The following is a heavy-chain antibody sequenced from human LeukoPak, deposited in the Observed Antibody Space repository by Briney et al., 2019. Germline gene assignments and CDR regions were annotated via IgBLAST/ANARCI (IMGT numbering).Heavy chain of an antibody. D-gene: IGHD6-19*01. V-gene: IGHV3-48*01. CDR2: ISSGSTTI. CDR1: GFTFSSYS. J-gene: IGHJ4*02. Sequence: GGSLRLSCAASGFTFSSYSMNWLRQAPGKGLEGVSYISSGSTTIYYADSVKGRFTISRDNAKNSLYLQMNSLRAEDTAVYYCARDVEQWLVRVYYFDYWGQGTLVTVSS. CDR3: ARDVEQWLVRVYYFDY.